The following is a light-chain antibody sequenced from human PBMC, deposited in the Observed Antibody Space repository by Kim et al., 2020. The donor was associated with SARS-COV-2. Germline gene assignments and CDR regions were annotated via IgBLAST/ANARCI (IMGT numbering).Light chain of an antibody. V-gene: IGLV3-1*01. CDR2: QDS. J-gene: IGLJ1*01. CDR3: QAWDSSTGGV. CDR1: KLGDKY. Sequence: SYELTQPPSVSVSPGQSASITCSGDKLGDKYACWYQQKPGQSPVLVIYQDSKRPSGIPERFSGSNSGNTATLTISGTQAVDEADYYCQAWDSSTGGVFGT.